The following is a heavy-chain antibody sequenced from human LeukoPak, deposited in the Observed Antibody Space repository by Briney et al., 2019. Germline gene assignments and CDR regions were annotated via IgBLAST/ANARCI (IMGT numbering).Heavy chain of an antibody. CDR2: IWYDGSNK. J-gene: IGHJ4*02. CDR1: GFTFSSYG. Sequence: PGGSLRLSCAASGFTFSSYGMHWVRQAPGKGLEWVAVIWYDGSNKYYADSVKGRFTISRDNSKNTLYLQMDSLRAEDTAVYYCAKGPGEDSSGYYPKIDYWGQGTLVTVSS. CDR3: AKGPGEDSSGYYPKIDY. V-gene: IGHV3-33*06. D-gene: IGHD3-22*01.